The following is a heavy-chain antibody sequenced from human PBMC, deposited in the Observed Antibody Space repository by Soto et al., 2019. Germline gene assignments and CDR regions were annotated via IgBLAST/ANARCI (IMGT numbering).Heavy chain of an antibody. CDR1: GDTFSFYS. CDR2: INPILSMS. Sequence: QVQLVQSGAEVKKPGSSVSVSCKASGDTFSFYSMNWVRQAPGLGLEWMGRINPILSMSNYAQRFQGRVTVTADKSTSTAYMELSSLRSEDTAMYYCASSYGSGYRAFDYWGQGALVTVSS. CDR3: ASSYGSGYRAFDY. J-gene: IGHJ4*02. D-gene: IGHD3-10*01. V-gene: IGHV1-69*02.